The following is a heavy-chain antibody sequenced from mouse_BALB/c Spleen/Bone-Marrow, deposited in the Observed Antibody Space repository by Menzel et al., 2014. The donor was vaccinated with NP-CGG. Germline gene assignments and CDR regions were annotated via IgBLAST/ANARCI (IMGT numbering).Heavy chain of an antibody. D-gene: IGHD1-1*01. CDR3: ERQGYYGYFAY. V-gene: IGHV4-2*02. J-gene: IGHJ2*01. CDR1: GFDFSGYW. Sequence: DVQLQESGGGLVQPGGSLILSCAASGFDFSGYWMSWARQAPGKGQEWIGEINPGSSTINYTPSLKDKFIISRDNAKKTLSLQINKVRSEDTALYYCERQGYYGYFAYWSQGTTLTVSS. CDR2: INPGSSTI.